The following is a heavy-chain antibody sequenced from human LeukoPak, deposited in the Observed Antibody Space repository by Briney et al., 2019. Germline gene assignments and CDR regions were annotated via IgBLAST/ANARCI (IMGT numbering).Heavy chain of an antibody. D-gene: IGHD3-22*01. CDR3: ARRWLLTTFDY. J-gene: IGHJ4*02. CDR1: GGSFSGYY. CDR2: INHSGST. V-gene: IGHV4-34*01. Sequence: SETLSLTCAVYGGSFSGYYWSWIRQPPGKGLEWIGEINHSGSTNYNPSLKSRVTISVDTSKNQFSLKLSSVTAADTAVYYCARRWLLTTFDYWGQGTLVTVSS.